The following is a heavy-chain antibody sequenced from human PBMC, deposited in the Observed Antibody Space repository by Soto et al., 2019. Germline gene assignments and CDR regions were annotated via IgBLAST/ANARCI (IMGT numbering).Heavy chain of an antibody. CDR1: SYSISSGNW. CDR2: MSYTGTT. J-gene: IGHJ4*02. Sequence: QVQLQESGPGLVKPSDTLSLTCVVSSYSISSGNWWGWIRQPPGKGLEWLAYMSYTGTTYYNPSLKSRVTMSVDTSKNQFSLTLRSVTAVDTAVYYCGRLPRLGDPFAYWGQGILVTVSS. D-gene: IGHD3-16*01. V-gene: IGHV4-28*01. CDR3: GRLPRLGDPFAY.